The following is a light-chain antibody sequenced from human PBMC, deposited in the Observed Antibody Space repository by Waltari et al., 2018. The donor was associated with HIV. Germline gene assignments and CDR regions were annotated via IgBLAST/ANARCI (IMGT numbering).Light chain of an antibody. Sequence: QSVLTQPPSVSGAPGQRVTISCTGSSSNIGAGFEVHWYQQLPGTAPKLLIYATHNRPSGCPDRFSGSKAGTSASLAITGLQAEDEADYYCQSYDSSLRGYAFGTGTKVSVL. CDR3: QSYDSSLRGYA. CDR2: ATH. J-gene: IGLJ1*01. V-gene: IGLV1-40*01. CDR1: SSNIGAGFE.